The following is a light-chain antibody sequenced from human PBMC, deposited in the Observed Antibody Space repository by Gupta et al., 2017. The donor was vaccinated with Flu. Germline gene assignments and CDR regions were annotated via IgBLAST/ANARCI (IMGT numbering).Light chain of an antibody. Sequence: IPMPTSPSTLSAPVGDRVTTTCRASQGISNWLAWYQKKPGKAPKLLIDKASNLASGVPSTCSGRGSGKVSTLISSRLQADDVATYYCQQYSSAPLTFGEGTKVEIK. CDR2: KAS. CDR3: QQYSSAPLT. CDR1: QGISNW. J-gene: IGKJ4*02. V-gene: IGKV1-5*03.